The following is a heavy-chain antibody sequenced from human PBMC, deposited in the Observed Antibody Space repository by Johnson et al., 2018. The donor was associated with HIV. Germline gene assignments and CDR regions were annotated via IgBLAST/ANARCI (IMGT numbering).Heavy chain of an antibody. D-gene: IGHD6-19*01. CDR1: GFTFSSYA. CDR2: IYSGGST. CDR3: ARTGRAVAGTPHAFDI. V-gene: IGHV3-66*01. J-gene: IGHJ3*02. Sequence: VQLVESGGGVVQPGRSLRLSCAASGFTFSSYAMSWVRQAPGKGLEWVSVIYSGGSTYYADSVKGRFTISRDNSKNTLYLQMNRLRAEYTAVYYCARTGRAVAGTPHAFDIWGQGTMVTVSS.